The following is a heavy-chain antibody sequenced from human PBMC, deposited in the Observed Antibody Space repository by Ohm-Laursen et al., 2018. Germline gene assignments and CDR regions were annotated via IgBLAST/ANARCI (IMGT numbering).Heavy chain of an antibody. J-gene: IGHJ6*02. CDR2: IYYSGST. V-gene: IGHV4-61*08. CDR3: ATSGGGSGYYYYYGMDV. CDR1: GISISSGDDY. Sequence: SETLSLTCNVSGISISSGDDYWTWIRQPPGKGLEWIGYIYYSGSTYYNPSLKSRVTMSADTSKNQFSLNLSSVTAADTAVYYCATSGGGSGYYYYYGMDVWGQGTTVTVSS. D-gene: IGHD2-15*01.